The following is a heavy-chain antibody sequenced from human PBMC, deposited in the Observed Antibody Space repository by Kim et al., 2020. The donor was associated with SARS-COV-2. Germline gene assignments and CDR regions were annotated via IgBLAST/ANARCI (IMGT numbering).Heavy chain of an antibody. D-gene: IGHD5-12*01. CDR3: ARGLGFSQRSGSYSQYNWFDT. CDR2: IKQDGSEK. Sequence: GGSLRLSCAASGFTFSTYWLSWVRQAPGKGLEWVANIKQDGSEKYYVDSVEGRFTISRDNAWNSLYLQMNSLRVEDTAVYFCARGLGFSQRSGSYSQYNWFDTWGQGTLVTVSS. CDR1: GFTFSTYW. J-gene: IGHJ5*02. V-gene: IGHV3-7*04.